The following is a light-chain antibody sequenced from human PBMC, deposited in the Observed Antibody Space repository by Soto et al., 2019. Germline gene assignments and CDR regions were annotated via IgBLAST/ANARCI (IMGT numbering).Light chain of an antibody. CDR3: QQSYTSLTT. V-gene: IGKV1-39*01. J-gene: IGKJ5*01. CDR1: QSIGKH. CDR2: GAS. Sequence: DIHMSPSPSFLSASVGDRVTITCLAIQSIGKHLNWYQQKPGKAPKFLIYGASTLQSGVPSRFTGSGSGTDFALTVNSLQAEDFATYYCQQSYTSLTTFGQGTRLEIK.